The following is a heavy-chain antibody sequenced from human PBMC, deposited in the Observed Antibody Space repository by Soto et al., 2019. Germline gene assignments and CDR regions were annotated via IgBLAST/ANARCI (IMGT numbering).Heavy chain of an antibody. Sequence: PGGTLRLSCAASGFTFSTYAMTWVRQAPGKGLEWVSRISSSGDGTYYVDSVKGRFTISRDNSRSTLSLQMNSLRAADTAVYYCAKNGDFWSWGMDVWGQGTTSTV. J-gene: IGHJ6*02. V-gene: IGHV3-23*01. CDR1: GFTFSTYA. CDR2: ISSSGDGT. D-gene: IGHD3-3*01. CDR3: AKNGDFWSWGMDV.